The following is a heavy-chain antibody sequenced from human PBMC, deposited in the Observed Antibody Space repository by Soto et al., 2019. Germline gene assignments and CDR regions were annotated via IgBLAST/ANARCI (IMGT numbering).Heavy chain of an antibody. CDR3: DSIWFGEFAY. V-gene: IGHV4-30-4*01. CDR2: FHSSGAT. D-gene: IGHD3-10*01. Sequence: QVQLQESGPGLVKPSQTLSLTCTVSGASISSADYYWSWIRQPPGKGLEWIGYFHSSGATYKDPSLKSRVTISVDTSKNQISLKLDSVTAADTAIYDCDSIWFGEFAYGGHGTLVTISS. CDR1: GASISSADYY. J-gene: IGHJ4*01.